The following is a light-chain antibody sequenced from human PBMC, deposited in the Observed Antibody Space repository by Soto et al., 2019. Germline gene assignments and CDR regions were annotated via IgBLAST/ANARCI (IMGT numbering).Light chain of an antibody. CDR2: AAS. J-gene: IGKJ2*01. CDR1: QGVGRW. Sequence: DIQMTQSPSSVSASVGDRVTITCRASQGVGRWLAWYQQKPGKAPTLLISAASTLQRGVPSRFSGSGSGTDFTLTITSLQPEDFATYLCQQANSFPRTFGQGTRLEIK. V-gene: IGKV1-12*01. CDR3: QQANSFPRT.